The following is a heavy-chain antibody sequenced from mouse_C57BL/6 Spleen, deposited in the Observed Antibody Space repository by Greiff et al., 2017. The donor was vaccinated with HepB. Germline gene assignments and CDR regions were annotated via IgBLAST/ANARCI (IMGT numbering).Heavy chain of an antibody. CDR1: GYTFTSYW. D-gene: IGHD2-2*01. CDR3: AIGGWLRRVNYAMDY. Sequence: QVQLKQPGAELVKPGASVKVSCKASGYTFTSYWMHWVKQRPGQGLEWIGRIHPSDSDTNYNQKFKGKATLTVDKSSSTAYMQLSSLTSEDSAVYYCAIGGWLRRVNYAMDYWGQGTSVTVSS. CDR2: IHPSDSDT. J-gene: IGHJ4*01. V-gene: IGHV1-74*01.